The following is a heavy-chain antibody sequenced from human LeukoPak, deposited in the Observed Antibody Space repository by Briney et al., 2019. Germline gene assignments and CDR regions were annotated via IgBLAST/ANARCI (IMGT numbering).Heavy chain of an antibody. CDR2: MNPNSGNT. D-gene: IGHD2-21*02. V-gene: IGHV1-8*01. CDR3: ARGMEVVTAIRYYYYYMDV. Sequence: GASVKVSCKASGYTLTSYDINWVRQATGQGLEWMGWMNPNSGNTGYAQKFQGRVTMTRNTSISTAYMELSSLRSEDTAVYYCARGMEVVTAIRYYYYYMDVWGKGTTVTVSS. J-gene: IGHJ6*03. CDR1: GYTLTSYD.